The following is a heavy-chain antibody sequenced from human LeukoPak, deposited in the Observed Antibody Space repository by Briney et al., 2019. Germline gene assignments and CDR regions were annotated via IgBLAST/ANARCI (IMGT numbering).Heavy chain of an antibody. J-gene: IGHJ4*02. CDR3: ARDSRSGHYFDY. Sequence: SETLSLTCTVSGGSISSSSYYWGWIRQPPGKGLEWIGSIYYSGSTYYNPSLKSRVTISVDTSKNQFSLKLSSVTAADTAVYYCARDSRSGHYFDYWGQGTPVTVSS. D-gene: IGHD2-15*01. V-gene: IGHV4-39*07. CDR2: IYYSGST. CDR1: GGSISSSSYY.